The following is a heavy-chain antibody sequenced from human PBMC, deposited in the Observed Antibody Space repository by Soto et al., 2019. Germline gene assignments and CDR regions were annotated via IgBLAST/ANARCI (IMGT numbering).Heavy chain of an antibody. CDR2: IYYSGST. Sequence: QLQLQESGPGLVKPSETLSLTCTVSGGSISSSSYYWGWIRQPPGKGLEWIGSIYYSGSTYYNPSLKGRVTISVDTSKNQFSLKLSSVTAADTAVYYCARHPRNYKFGGVIVHVDYWGQGTLVTVSS. D-gene: IGHD3-16*02. J-gene: IGHJ4*02. V-gene: IGHV4-39*01. CDR1: GGSISSSSYY. CDR3: ARHPRNYKFGGVIVHVDY.